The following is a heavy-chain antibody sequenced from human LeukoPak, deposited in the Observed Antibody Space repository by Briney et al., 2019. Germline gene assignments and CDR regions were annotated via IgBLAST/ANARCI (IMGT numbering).Heavy chain of an antibody. D-gene: IGHD3-3*01. J-gene: IGHJ4*02. V-gene: IGHV3-11*04. CDR2: ISTRGTTI. CDR1: GFTFSDYY. CDR3: ATVQFLEWLPD. Sequence: GGSLRLSCTASGFTFSDYYMSWIRQAPGKGLEWISYISTRGTTIYYADSVKGRFTISRDNANNSLFLQMNSLRVEDTAFYYCATVQFLEWLPDWGQGTLVTVSP.